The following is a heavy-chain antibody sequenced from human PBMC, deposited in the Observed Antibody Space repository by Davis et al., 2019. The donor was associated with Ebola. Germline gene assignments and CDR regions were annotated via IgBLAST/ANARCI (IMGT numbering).Heavy chain of an antibody. Sequence: GESLKISCAASGFTVSSAWMNWVRQAPGKGLEWVGRIKSEADGGTIDYAAFVKGRFTISRDNSKNTLYLQLNGLKIGDTAVYFCARAGIAEYNWFDPWGQGTLVTVSS. D-gene: IGHD6-13*01. CDR1: GFTVSSAW. J-gene: IGHJ5*02. CDR2: IKSEADGGTI. V-gene: IGHV3-15*07. CDR3: ARAGIAEYNWFDP.